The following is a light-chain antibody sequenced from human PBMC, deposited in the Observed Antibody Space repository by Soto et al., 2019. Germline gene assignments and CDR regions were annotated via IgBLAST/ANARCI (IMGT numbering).Light chain of an antibody. Sequence: QPVLTQSPSASASLGASVKLTCTLSSGHSSYAIAWHQQQPEKGPRYLMKLNSDGSHSKGDGIPDRFSGSSSGAARYLTTASLQSEDEADYYCQTGGTDIVVFGGGTQLTVL. CDR3: QTGGTDIVV. CDR1: SGHSSYA. CDR2: LNSDGSH. J-gene: IGLJ2*01. V-gene: IGLV4-69*01.